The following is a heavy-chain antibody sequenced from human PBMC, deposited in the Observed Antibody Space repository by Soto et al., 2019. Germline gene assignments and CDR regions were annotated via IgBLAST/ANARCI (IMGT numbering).Heavy chain of an antibody. CDR2: INPNSGGT. CDR3: ARFNGAADYYDSSGYYSFDY. J-gene: IGHJ4*02. V-gene: IGHV1-2*04. CDR1: GYTFTGYY. D-gene: IGHD3-22*01. Sequence: ASVKVSCKASGYTFTGYYMHWVRQAPGQGLEWMGWINPNSGGTNYAQKFQGWVTMTRDTSISTAYMELSRLRSDDTAVYYCARFNGAADYYDSSGYYSFDYWGQGTLVTVSS.